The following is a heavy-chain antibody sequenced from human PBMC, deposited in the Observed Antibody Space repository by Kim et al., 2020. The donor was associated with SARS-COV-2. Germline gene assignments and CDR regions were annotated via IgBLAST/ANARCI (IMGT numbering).Heavy chain of an antibody. CDR1: GFTFSSYA. V-gene: IGHV3-30*04. J-gene: IGHJ4*02. D-gene: IGHD1-26*01. CDR3: ASVNSGSYFSYFDY. CDR2: ISYDGSNK. Sequence: GGSLRLSCAASGFTFSSYAMHWVRQAPGKGLEWVAVISYDGSNKYYADSVKGRFTISRDNSKNTLYLQMNSLRAEDTAVYYCASVNSGSYFSYFDYWGQG.